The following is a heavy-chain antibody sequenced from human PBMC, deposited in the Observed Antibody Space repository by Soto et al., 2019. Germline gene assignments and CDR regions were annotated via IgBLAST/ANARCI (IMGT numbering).Heavy chain of an antibody. CDR1: GYTFTNFG. CDR2: ISGYNGNS. D-gene: IGHD4-17*01. CDR3: ASDYGDARDH. Sequence: QVHLVQSGAEVKKPGASVKVSCKTSGYTFTNFGISCVRQAPGQGLEWLGWISGYNGNSKYAQKFHGRVTMTTDTSTSTGYLELRSLRSDDSAGYYCASDYGDARDHWGKGNLVTVSS. J-gene: IGHJ4*02. V-gene: IGHV1-18*01.